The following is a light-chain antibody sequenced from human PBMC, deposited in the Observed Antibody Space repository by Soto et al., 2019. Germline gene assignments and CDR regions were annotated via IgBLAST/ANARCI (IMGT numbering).Light chain of an antibody. J-gene: IGKJ1*01. CDR1: QSISSY. CDR3: QQSYSTHPT. Sequence: DIQMTHSPSSLSASVGDRVTITCRASQSISSYLNWYQQKPGKAPKLLIYAASSLQSGVPSRSSGSGSGKDFTLTISSLQPEDFATYYCQQSYSTHPTFGQGIKVEIX. V-gene: IGKV1-39*01. CDR2: AAS.